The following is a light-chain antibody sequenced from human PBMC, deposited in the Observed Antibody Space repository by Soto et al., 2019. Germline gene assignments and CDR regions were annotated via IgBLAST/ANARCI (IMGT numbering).Light chain of an antibody. V-gene: IGKV3-11*01. CDR1: QSISSY. CDR2: DAS. Sequence: EIVLTQSPATLSLSPGERATLSCRASQSISSYLAWYQQKPGQAPRLLIYDASNRATGIPARFSGSGSGTDFTLTISSLEPEDFAVYYCQQRGNRYTFGQGTKLEIK. J-gene: IGKJ2*01. CDR3: QQRGNRYT.